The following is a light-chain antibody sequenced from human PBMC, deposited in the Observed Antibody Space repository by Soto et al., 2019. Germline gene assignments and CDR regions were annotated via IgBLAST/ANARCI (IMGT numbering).Light chain of an antibody. CDR3: QQYDNWPPLT. V-gene: IGKV3-15*01. Sequence: EIVMTQSPATLSVSPGERVTLSCRASQSVSTSLAWYQQKPGQAPRLLIHGASTRATGIPARFSGSGSGTEFTLTISSLQSEDFAVYYCQQYDNWPPLTFGGGTKVEIK. CDR1: QSVSTS. CDR2: GAS. J-gene: IGKJ4*01.